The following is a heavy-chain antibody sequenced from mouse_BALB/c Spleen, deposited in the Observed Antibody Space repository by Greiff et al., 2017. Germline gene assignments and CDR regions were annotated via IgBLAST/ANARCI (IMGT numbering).Heavy chain of an antibody. J-gene: IGHJ4*01. CDR3: ARADYGSSYAMDY. CDR2: IWGDGST. CDR1: GFSLTGYG. V-gene: IGHV2-6-7*01. Sequence: VKLQESGPGLVAPSQSLSITCTVSGFSLTGYGVNWVRQPPGKGLEWLGMIWGDGSTDYNSALKSRLSISKDNSKSQVFLKMNSLQTDDTARYYCARADYGSSYAMDYWGQGTSVTVSS. D-gene: IGHD1-1*01.